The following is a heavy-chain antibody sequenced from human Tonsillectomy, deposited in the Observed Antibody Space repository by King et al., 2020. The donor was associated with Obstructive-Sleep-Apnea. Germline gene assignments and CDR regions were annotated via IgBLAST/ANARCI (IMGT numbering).Heavy chain of an antibody. D-gene: IGHD1-20*01. CDR1: GFIFSSFA. CDR2: ISGNGGST. CDR3: AKDPYNWNDYYGMDV. J-gene: IGHJ6*02. V-gene: IGHV3-23*04. Sequence: VQLVESGGGLIQPGGSLRLSCAASGFIFSSFAMSWVRQAPGKGLEWVSAISGNGGSTYYADSVKGRFTISRDNSKNTLSLQMNSLRAEDTAVYYCAKDPYNWNDYYGMDVWGQGTTVTVSS.